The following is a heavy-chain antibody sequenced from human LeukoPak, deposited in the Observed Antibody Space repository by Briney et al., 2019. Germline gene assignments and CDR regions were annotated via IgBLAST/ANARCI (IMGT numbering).Heavy chain of an antibody. D-gene: IGHD5-18*01. Sequence: SETLSLSCTVSGGSIIIYYWSWIRQPPGKGLEWIGYIYYSGSTNYNPSLKSRVTISVDTSKNQFSLKLSSVTAADTAVYYCAGGASYSYPLPYWGQRTLVTVSS. CDR2: IYYSGST. V-gene: IGHV4-59*01. J-gene: IGHJ4*02. CDR3: AGGASYSYPLPY. CDR1: GGSIIIYY.